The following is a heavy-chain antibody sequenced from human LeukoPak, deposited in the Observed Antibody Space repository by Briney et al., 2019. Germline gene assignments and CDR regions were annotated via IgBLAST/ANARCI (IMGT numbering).Heavy chain of an antibody. D-gene: IGHD3-10*01. CDR1: GGSVSGVY. V-gene: IGHV4-59*02. Sequence: SETLSLTCTVSGGSVSGVYCNWIRQPPGKGLEFIGYIYDSGAANYNPSLKSRVSLSVDTSENQFSLKLSSVTAADTAVYYCARGGVAAKYYFDFWGQGTLVTVSS. CDR3: ARGGVAAKYYFDF. J-gene: IGHJ4*02. CDR2: IYDSGAA.